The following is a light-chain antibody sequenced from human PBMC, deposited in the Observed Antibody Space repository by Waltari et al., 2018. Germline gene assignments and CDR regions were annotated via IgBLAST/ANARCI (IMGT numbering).Light chain of an antibody. CDR3: MQGTHWPRT. J-gene: IGKJ2*01. CDR1: QSLVHNDGNNY. CDR2: KVS. Sequence: DVVMTQSPLSLPVTVGQAASISCRSSQSLVHNDGNNYLNWFHQRPGQSPRRLFYKVSDRDYGVPDRFSGSGSDTDFTLEISRVEAEDVGVYYCMQGTHWPRTFGQGTKLEI. V-gene: IGKV2-30*02.